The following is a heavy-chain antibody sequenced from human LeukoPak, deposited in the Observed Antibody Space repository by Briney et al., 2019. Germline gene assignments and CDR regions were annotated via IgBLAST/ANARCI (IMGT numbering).Heavy chain of an antibody. J-gene: IGHJ5*02. D-gene: IGHD3-3*01. CDR1: GGTFSNYA. CDR2: MNPNSGNT. V-gene: IGHV1-8*02. Sequence: GASVKVTCKASGGTFSNYAISWVRQAPGHGLEWMGRMNPNSGNTGYAQKFQGRVTMTRNTSISTAYMELSSLRSEDTAVYYCARVEHTIFGPKAPSNNWFDPWGQGTLVTVSS. CDR3: ARVEHTIFGPKAPSNNWFDP.